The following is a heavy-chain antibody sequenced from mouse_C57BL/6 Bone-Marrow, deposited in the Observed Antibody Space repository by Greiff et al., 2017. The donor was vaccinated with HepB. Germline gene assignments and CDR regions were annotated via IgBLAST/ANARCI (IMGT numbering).Heavy chain of an antibody. CDR2: INPNNGGT. J-gene: IGHJ4*01. V-gene: IGHV1-26*01. CDR1: GYTFTDYY. CDR3: ARNEGYYAMDY. Sequence: VQLQQSGPELVKPGASVKISCKASGYTFTDYYMNWVKQSHGKSLEWIGDINPNNGGTSYNQKFKGKATLTVDNSSSTAYMELSSLTSEDSAVYYCARNEGYYAMDYWGQGTSVTVSS.